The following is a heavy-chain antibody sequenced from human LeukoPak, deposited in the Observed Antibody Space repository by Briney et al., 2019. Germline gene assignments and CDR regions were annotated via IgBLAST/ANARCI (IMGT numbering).Heavy chain of an antibody. CDR1: GGSFSGYS. J-gene: IGHJ4*02. CDR2: INHSGST. Sequence: SETLSLTCAVYGGSFSGYSWNWIRQPPGKGLEWIGEINHSGSTNYNPSLKSRVTISVDTSKNQFSLKLSSVTAADTAVYYCARDQGGYNYYFDYWGQGTLVTVSS. CDR3: ARDQGGYNYYFDY. V-gene: IGHV4-34*01. D-gene: IGHD5-24*01.